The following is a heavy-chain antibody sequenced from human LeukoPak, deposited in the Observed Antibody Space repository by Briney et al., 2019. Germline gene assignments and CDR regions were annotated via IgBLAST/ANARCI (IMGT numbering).Heavy chain of an antibody. J-gene: IGHJ4*02. CDR2: ISGSGHST. V-gene: IGHV3-23*01. CDR3: AIHYYDSSGHLDS. D-gene: IGHD3-22*01. Sequence: PGGSLRLSCAASGFTFSSNAMSWVRQAPGKGLEWVSSISGSGHSTYYADSVKGRLTISRDNSKNTLYLQMNCLRAEDTAVFYCAIHYYDSSGHLDSWGQGTLVTVSS. CDR1: GFTFSSNA.